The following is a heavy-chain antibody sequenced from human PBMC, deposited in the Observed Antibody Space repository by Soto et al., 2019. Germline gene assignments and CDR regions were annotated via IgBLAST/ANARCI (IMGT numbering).Heavy chain of an antibody. CDR1: GYTFTSYG. CDR3: ARDRVVKGYDYVWGSYRADYYYYGMDV. V-gene: IGHV1-18*01. J-gene: IGHJ6*02. D-gene: IGHD3-16*02. Sequence: ASVKVSCKASGYTFTSYGISWVRQAPGQGLEWMGWISAYNGNTNYAQKLQGRVTMTTATSTSTAYMELRSLRSDDTAVYYCARDRVVKGYDYVWGSYRADYYYYGMDVWGQGTTVTVSS. CDR2: ISAYNGNT.